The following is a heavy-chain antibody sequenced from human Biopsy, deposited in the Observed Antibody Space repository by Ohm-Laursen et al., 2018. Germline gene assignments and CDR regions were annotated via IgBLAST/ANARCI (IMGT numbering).Heavy chain of an antibody. CDR3: ARADPPLFYYGSGSSNWFDP. Sequence: ASVKVSCKASAYSFGDHRIHWVRQAPGQGLEWMGWMNPDSGNTGYAQNFQGRVTMTRNTSISTAYMELSSLRSEDTAVYFCARADPPLFYYGSGSSNWFDPWGQGTLVTVSS. J-gene: IGHJ5*02. CDR1: AYSFGDHR. V-gene: IGHV1-8*02. D-gene: IGHD3-10*01. CDR2: MNPDSGNT.